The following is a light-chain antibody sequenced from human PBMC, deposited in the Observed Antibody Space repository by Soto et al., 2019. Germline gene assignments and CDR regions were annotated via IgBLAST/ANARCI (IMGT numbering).Light chain of an antibody. Sequence: QSSLTQPASVSVSPGQSITVSCTGTSSDVGGYNYVSWYQQHPGKAPKLMIYEVSNRPSGVSNRFSGSKSGNTASLTISGLQAEDEADYYCSSYTSSSTLCVFGTGTKVTVL. J-gene: IGLJ1*01. V-gene: IGLV2-14*01. CDR3: SSYTSSSTLCV. CDR1: SSDVGGYNY. CDR2: EVS.